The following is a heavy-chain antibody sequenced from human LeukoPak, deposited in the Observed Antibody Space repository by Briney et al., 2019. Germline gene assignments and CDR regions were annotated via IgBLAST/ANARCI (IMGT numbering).Heavy chain of an antibody. D-gene: IGHD7-27*01. CDR2: IDGDGATT. CDR3: TRDSGADRRYFDL. J-gene: IGHJ2*01. V-gene: IGHV3-74*01. Sequence: GGSLRLSCAASGFTFNSYLMSWVRQAPGKGLVWVSRIDGDGATTSYEDSVKGRFTISRDNANNMVYLEMNSLGVEDTAVYYCTRDSGADRRYFDLWGRGTLVTVSS. CDR1: GFTFNSYL.